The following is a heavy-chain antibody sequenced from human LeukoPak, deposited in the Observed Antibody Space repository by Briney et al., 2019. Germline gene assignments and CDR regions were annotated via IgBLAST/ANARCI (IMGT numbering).Heavy chain of an antibody. Sequence: ASVKVSCKASGYTFTSYGISWVRQAPGQGLEWMGWISAYNGNTNYAQKLQGRVTMTTDTSTSTAYMELRSLRSDDTAVYYCARDRGDIAVVTRTIGSDAFDIWGQGTMVTVSS. CDR1: GYTFTSYG. J-gene: IGHJ3*02. CDR3: ARDRGDIAVVTRTIGSDAFDI. D-gene: IGHD2-21*02. CDR2: ISAYNGNT. V-gene: IGHV1-18*01.